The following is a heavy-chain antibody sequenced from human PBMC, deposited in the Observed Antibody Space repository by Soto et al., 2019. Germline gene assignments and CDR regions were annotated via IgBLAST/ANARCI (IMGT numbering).Heavy chain of an antibody. V-gene: IGHV1-8*02. CDR1: GYTFTDYY. CDR3: ARGPRYDFWSGSPLVGMDV. CDR2: MNPNSGNT. J-gene: IGHJ6*02. Sequence: ASVKVSCKASGYTFTDYYVHWVLQAPGQGLEWMGWMNPNSGNTGYAQKFQGRVTMTRNTSISTAYMELSSLRSEDTAVYYCARGPRYDFWSGSPLVGMDVWGQGTTVTVSS. D-gene: IGHD3-3*01.